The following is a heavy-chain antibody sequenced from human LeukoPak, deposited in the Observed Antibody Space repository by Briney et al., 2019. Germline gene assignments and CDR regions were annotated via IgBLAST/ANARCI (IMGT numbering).Heavy chain of an antibody. V-gene: IGHV3-23*01. D-gene: IGHD3-22*01. Sequence: GGSLRLSCAASGFTFSSYAMSWVRQAPGKGLEWVSVISGSGSRTSYADSVKGRFTVSRDNSKNTLYLQMNSLRAEDTAIYFCVEGGAPSYYDGSGDAYFDYWGQGTLVTVSS. CDR1: GFTFSSYA. CDR3: VEGGAPSYYDGSGDAYFDY. J-gene: IGHJ4*02. CDR2: ISGSGSRT.